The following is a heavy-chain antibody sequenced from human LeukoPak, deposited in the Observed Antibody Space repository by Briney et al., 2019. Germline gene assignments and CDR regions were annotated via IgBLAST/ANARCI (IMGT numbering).Heavy chain of an antibody. CDR3: TTTEDSYDSSGYLFDY. D-gene: IGHD3-22*01. CDR1: GITFTNAW. V-gene: IGHV3-15*01. J-gene: IGHJ4*02. Sequence: GSLRLSCAASGITFTNAWLTWVRQAPGKGLEWVGRVKTKGDGGAADYAAPVKGRFTISRDDSTKTLYLQMNSLKTEDTAVYHCTTTEDSYDSSGYLFDYWGQGTLVTVSS. CDR2: VKTKGDGGAA.